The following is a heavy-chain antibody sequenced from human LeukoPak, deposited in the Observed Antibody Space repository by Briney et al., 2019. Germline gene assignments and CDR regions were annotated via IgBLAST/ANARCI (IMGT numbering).Heavy chain of an antibody. D-gene: IGHD3-16*02. CDR2: ISAYNGNT. CDR3: ARDGRGVWGSYRRALFDY. V-gene: IGHV1-18*01. J-gene: IGHJ4*02. Sequence: ASVKVSCKASGYTFTSYGSSWVRQAPGQGLEWMGWISAYNGNTNYAQKLQGRVTMTTDTSTSTAYMELRSLRSDDTAVYYCARDGRGVWGSYRRALFDYWGQGTLVTVSS. CDR1: GYTFTSYG.